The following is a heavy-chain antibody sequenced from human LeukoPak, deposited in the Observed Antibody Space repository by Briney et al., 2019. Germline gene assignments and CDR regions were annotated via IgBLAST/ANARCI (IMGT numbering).Heavy chain of an antibody. CDR2: ISGSGGST. J-gene: IGHJ6*03. Sequence: GGSLRLSCAASGFTFSSYAMSWVRQAPGKGLEWVSAISGSGGSTYYADSVKGRFTISRDNSKNTLYLQMNSLRAEDTAVYYCAKGGVLYNWNADYYYYYYMDVWGKGTTVTVSS. V-gene: IGHV3-23*01. CDR1: GFTFSSYA. D-gene: IGHD1-20*01. CDR3: AKGGVLYNWNADYYYYYYMDV.